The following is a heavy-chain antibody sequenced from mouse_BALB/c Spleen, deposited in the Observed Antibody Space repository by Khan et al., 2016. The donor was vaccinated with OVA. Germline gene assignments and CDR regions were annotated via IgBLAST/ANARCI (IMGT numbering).Heavy chain of an antibody. CDR2: ISYSSKT. D-gene: IGHD1-1*01. CDR3: ARIYWGDFDY. Sequence: EVQLQESGPGLVKPSQSLSLTCTVTGYSITSDYTWNWIRQFPGNKLEWMGYISYSSKTKNNPSINSRTFISRDTTNNQFFLQLNSVTTEDTATYYCARIYWGDFDYWGQGTTRTVSS. J-gene: IGHJ2*01. V-gene: IGHV3-2*02. CDR1: GYSITSDYT.